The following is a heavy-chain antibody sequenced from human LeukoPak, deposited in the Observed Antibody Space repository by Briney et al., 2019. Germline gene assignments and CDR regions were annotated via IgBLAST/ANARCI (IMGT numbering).Heavy chain of an antibody. CDR1: GFTFSSYG. V-gene: IGHV3-33*01. J-gene: IGHJ4*02. Sequence: GGSLRLSCAASGFTFSSYGMHWVRQAPGKGLEWVAVIWYDGSNKCYADSVRGRFTISRDNSKNTLYLQMNSLRAEDTAVYYCARDSLVYDFWSGYRTDFFDYWGQGTLVTVSS. D-gene: IGHD3-3*01. CDR2: IWYDGSNK. CDR3: ARDSLVYDFWSGYRTDFFDY.